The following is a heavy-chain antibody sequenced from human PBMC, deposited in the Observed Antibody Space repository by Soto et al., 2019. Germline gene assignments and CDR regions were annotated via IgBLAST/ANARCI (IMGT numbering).Heavy chain of an antibody. Sequence: QVQLQESGPGLLKPSGTLSLTCTVSGGSISSGNWFSWVRQSPGKGLEWIGEISHSGSTNYKPSLKSRVTISIAKSKNQLSLNLISVTAADTAVHYCARDLNYGSGSWDWGQGTMVTVSS. J-gene: IGHJ3*01. CDR3: ARDLNYGSGSWD. CDR1: GGSISSGNW. V-gene: IGHV4-4*02. D-gene: IGHD3-10*01. CDR2: ISHSGST.